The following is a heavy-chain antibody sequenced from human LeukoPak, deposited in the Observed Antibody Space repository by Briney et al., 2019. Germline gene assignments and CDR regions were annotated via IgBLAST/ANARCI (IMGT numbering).Heavy chain of an antibody. J-gene: IGHJ4*02. V-gene: IGHV4-59*12. CDR2: IYHDGST. Sequence: SETLSRTCTVSGGSISIYFWSWIRQPPGKGLEWIGYIYHDGSTNYNPSLNRRVAISVDTSQNEFSLKLTSVTAADTAVYYCARGETYSSGWPYFDYWGQGTLVTVSS. CDR3: ARGETYSSGWPYFDY. D-gene: IGHD6-19*01. CDR1: GGSISIYF.